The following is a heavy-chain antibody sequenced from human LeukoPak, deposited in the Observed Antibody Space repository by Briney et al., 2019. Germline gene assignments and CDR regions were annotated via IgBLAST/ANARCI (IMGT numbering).Heavy chain of an antibody. D-gene: IGHD6-19*01. CDR1: GFTFSSYS. V-gene: IGHV3-48*04. CDR2: ISSSSSTI. Sequence: PGGSLRLPCAASGFTFSSYSMNWVRQAPGKGLEWVSYISSSSSTIYYADSVKGRFTISRDNAKNSLYLQMNSLRAEDTAVYYCARDTGYSSGWYTDYWGQGTLVTVSS. CDR3: ARDTGYSSGWYTDY. J-gene: IGHJ4*02.